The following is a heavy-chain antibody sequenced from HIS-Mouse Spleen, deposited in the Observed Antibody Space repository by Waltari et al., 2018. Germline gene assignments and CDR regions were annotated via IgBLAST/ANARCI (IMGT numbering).Heavy chain of an antibody. CDR3: AKASSGWLDY. Sequence: EVQLVESGGGLVQPGGSLRLSCAASGFTFSSYWMSWVRQAPGKGLEWVANIKQDGSEKYYVDSVKGRFTISRDKSKNTLYLQMNSLRAEDTAVYYCAKASSGWLDYWGQGTLVTVSS. D-gene: IGHD6-19*01. CDR2: IKQDGSEK. J-gene: IGHJ4*02. CDR1: GFTFSSYW. V-gene: IGHV3-7*01.